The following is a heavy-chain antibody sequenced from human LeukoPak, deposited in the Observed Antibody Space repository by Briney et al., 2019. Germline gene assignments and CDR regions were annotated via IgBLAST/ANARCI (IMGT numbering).Heavy chain of an antibody. J-gene: IGHJ6*02. V-gene: IGHV3-23*01. CDR1: GFTFSSSA. CDR2: ISGSGGRT. CDR3: AKVSSMSLTDSYYYGMDV. D-gene: IGHD2-8*01. Sequence: PGGSLRLSCAASGFTFSSSAMSWVRQAPGKGLQWVSTISGSGGRTYYADSVKGRFTISRDNSKNTLYLQMNSLRAEDTAVYYCAKVSSMSLTDSYYYGMDVWGQGTTVTVSS.